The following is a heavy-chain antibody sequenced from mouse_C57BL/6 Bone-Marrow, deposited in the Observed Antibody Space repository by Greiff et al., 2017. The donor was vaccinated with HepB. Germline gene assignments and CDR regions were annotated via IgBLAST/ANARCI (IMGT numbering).Heavy chain of an antibody. CDR1: GFTFSSYG. V-gene: IGHV5-6*02. CDR3: ARRGGSSSWFAY. D-gene: IGHD1-1*01. J-gene: IGHJ3*01. Sequence: EVKRVESGGDLVKPGGSLKLSCAASGFTFSSYGMSWVRQTPDKRLEWVATISSGGSYTYYPDSVKGRFTISRDNAKNTLYLQMSSLKSEDTAMYYCARRGGSSSWFAYWGQGTLVTVSA. CDR2: ISSGGSYT.